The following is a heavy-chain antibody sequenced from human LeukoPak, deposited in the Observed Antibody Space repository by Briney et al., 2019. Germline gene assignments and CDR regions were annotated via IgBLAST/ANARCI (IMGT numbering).Heavy chain of an antibody. Sequence: ASVNASCKTSGYTFINYGFNWVRQAPGQGLEWMGWISGYNGDTKYSPKFQGRVTLTIDTATTTTYVELRNLTADDTALYYCASWGGSRGNCHVTSCYADHWGQGTLITVSA. J-gene: IGHJ4*02. D-gene: IGHD2-2*01. CDR3: ASWGGSRGNCHVTSCYADH. CDR2: ISGYNGDT. V-gene: IGHV1-18*01. CDR1: GYTFINYG.